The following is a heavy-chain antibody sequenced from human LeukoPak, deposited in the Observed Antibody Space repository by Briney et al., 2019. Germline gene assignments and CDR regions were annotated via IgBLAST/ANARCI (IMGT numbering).Heavy chain of an antibody. CDR2: IHKSGST. D-gene: IGHD3-10*01. CDR3: ARDRGLGVY. Sequence: PSETLSLTCTVSGGSISTYYWSWIRQPPGKGLEWIGYIHKSGSTNHNPSLKSRVTISVDTSKNQFSLRLSSVTAADTAVYYRARDRGLGVYWGQGTLVTVSS. CDR1: GGSISTYY. J-gene: IGHJ4*02. V-gene: IGHV4-59*01.